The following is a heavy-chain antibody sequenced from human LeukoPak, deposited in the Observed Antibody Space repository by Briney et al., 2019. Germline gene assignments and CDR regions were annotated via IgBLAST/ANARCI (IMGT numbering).Heavy chain of an antibody. CDR1: GFTFSSYS. J-gene: IGHJ6*02. Sequence: PGGSLRLSCAASGFTFSSYSMNWVRQAPGKGLEWVSSISSSSSYIYYADSVKGRFTISRDNAKNSLYLQMNSLRAEDTAVYYCAKEDGSGWYYYYYGMDVWGQGTTVTVSS. V-gene: IGHV3-21*01. D-gene: IGHD6-19*01. CDR3: AKEDGSGWYYYYYGMDV. CDR2: ISSSSSYI.